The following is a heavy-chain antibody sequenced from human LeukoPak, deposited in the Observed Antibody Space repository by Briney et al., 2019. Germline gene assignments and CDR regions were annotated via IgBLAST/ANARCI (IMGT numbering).Heavy chain of an antibody. V-gene: IGHV1-24*01. D-gene: IGHD1-26*01. Sequence: GASVKLSCKVSEYTLTELSMHWVRQAPGKGLEWLGGFDPEYGEIIYAQKFQGRVTMSDDTSTDTAYMELGSLRSDDTAVYYCAADRGDYSGSYWTAFDIWGQGTMVTLFS. J-gene: IGHJ3*02. CDR1: EYTLTELS. CDR3: AADRGDYSGSYWTAFDI. CDR2: FDPEYGEI.